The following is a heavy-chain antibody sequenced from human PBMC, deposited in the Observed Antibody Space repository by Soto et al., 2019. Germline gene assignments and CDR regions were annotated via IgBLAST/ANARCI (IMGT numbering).Heavy chain of an antibody. Sequence: GASVKVSCKASGFTFTSSAVQWVRQARGQRLEWIGWIVVGSGNTNYAQKFQERVTITRDMSTSTAYMELSSLRSEDTAVYYCAADPGYSYGNKYYYSYYGMDVWGQGTTVTVSS. D-gene: IGHD5-18*01. CDR3: AADPGYSYGNKYYYSYYGMDV. CDR2: IVVGSGNT. J-gene: IGHJ6*02. V-gene: IGHV1-58*01. CDR1: GFTFTSSA.